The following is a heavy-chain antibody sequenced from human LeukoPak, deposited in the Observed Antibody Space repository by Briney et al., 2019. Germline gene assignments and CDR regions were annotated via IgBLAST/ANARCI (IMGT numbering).Heavy chain of an antibody. CDR2: ISYDGNIK. CDR1: GFTFSGYW. D-gene: IGHD4/OR15-4a*01. V-gene: IGHV3-30*03. CDR3: ARDRSANSRVYYFDY. Sequence: GGSLRLSCAASGFTFSGYWMSWVRQAPGKGLEWVAIISYDGNIKYQADSVKGRFTISRDDSKNTLYLQMNSLRAEDTAVYYCARDRSANSRVYYFDYWGQGTLVTVSS. J-gene: IGHJ4*02.